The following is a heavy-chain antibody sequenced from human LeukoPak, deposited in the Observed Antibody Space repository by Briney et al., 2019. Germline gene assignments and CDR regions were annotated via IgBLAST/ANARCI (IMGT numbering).Heavy chain of an antibody. J-gene: IGHJ4*02. Sequence: SETLSLTCTVSGGSISSYYWSWIRQPPGKGLAWIGYIYYSGTTNYNPSLKSRVTISVDTSKNEFSLNLSSVTAADTAVYYCAREESSSWYELGYWGQGNMITVSS. V-gene: IGHV4-59*01. D-gene: IGHD6-13*01. CDR1: GGSISSYY. CDR2: IYYSGTT. CDR3: AREESSSWYELGY.